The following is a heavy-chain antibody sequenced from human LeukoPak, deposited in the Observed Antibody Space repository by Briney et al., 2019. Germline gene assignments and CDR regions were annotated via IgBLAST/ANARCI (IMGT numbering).Heavy chain of an antibody. Sequence: PSETLSLTCTVSGGSISSYYWSWIRQPPGKGLEWIGYIYYSGSTNYNPSLKSRVTISVDTSKNQFSLKLSSVTAADTAVYYCARSPGGPDFDYWGQGTLVTVSS. J-gene: IGHJ4*02. CDR1: GGSISSYY. CDR2: IYYSGST. CDR3: ARSPGGPDFDY. V-gene: IGHV4-59*01. D-gene: IGHD2-8*02.